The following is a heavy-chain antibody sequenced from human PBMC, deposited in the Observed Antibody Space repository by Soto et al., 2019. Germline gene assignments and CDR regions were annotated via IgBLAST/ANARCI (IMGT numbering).Heavy chain of an antibody. V-gene: IGHV4-59*08. CDR1: GGSISSYY. J-gene: IGHJ4*02. D-gene: IGHD6-19*01. Sequence: SETLSLTCTVSGGSISSYYWSWIRQPPGKGLEWIGYIYYSGSTNYNPSLKSRVTISVDTSKNQFSLKLSSVTAADTAVYYCARLAEGLLFDYWGQGTLVTVSS. CDR2: IYYSGST. CDR3: ARLAEGLLFDY.